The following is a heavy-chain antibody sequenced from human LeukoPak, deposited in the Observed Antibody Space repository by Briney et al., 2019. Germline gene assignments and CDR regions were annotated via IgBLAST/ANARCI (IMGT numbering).Heavy chain of an antibody. CDR1: GFTFSSYG. D-gene: IGHD2-21*02. CDR3: AKDFHCGGDCYSPYYGMDV. Sequence: GGSLRLSCAASGFTFSSYGMHWVRQAPGKGLEWVAGVSYDGNDKYYVDSVKGRFTISRDNSKNTLYVQMNSLRAEDTAVYFCAKDFHCGGDCYSPYYGMDVWGQGTTVTVSS. CDR2: VSYDGNDK. J-gene: IGHJ6*02. V-gene: IGHV3-30*18.